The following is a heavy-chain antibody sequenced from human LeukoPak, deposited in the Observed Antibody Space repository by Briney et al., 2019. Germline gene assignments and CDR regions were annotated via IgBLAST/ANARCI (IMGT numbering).Heavy chain of an antibody. J-gene: IGHJ4*02. D-gene: IGHD2-8*01. CDR3: AKGDCASGSCYFDD. CDR2: LSDTGDSR. CDR1: GFTLSKHP. Sequence: GGSLRLSCAPSGFTLSKHPMYWVRRAPGKGLEWVSSLSDTGDSRHYADSVKGRFTISRDSARSALYLQMNSLRAEDTAVYYCAKGDCASGSCYFDDWGQGSQVNVSS. V-gene: IGHV3-23*01.